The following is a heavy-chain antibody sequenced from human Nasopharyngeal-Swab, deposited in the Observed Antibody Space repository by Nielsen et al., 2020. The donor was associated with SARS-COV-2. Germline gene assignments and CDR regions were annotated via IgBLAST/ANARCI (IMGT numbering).Heavy chain of an antibody. J-gene: IGHJ4*02. CDR3: TTERAGHADF. CDR1: GFTFSNYR. V-gene: IGHV3-7*01. Sequence: GGSLRLSCAASGFTFSNYRMSWVRQTPGKRLEWLANIKLDGRETNYVDPVKGRFTISRDNANNLLYLQMNDLRGGDTAVYYCTTERAGHADFWGQGTLVTVSS. CDR2: IKLDGRET. D-gene: IGHD6-13*01.